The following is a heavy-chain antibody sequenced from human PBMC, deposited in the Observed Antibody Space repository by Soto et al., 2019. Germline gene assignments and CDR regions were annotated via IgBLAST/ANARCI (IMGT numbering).Heavy chain of an antibody. V-gene: IGHV3-23*01. J-gene: IGHJ4*02. CDR1: GFTFSSYA. Sequence: HPGGSLRLSCAASGFTFSSYAMSWVRQAPGKGLEWVSAISGSGGSTYYADSVKGRFTISRDNSKNTLYLQMNSLRAEDTAVYYCAKTTMIVVVIYFDYWGQGTLVAVSS. CDR2: ISGSGGST. CDR3: AKTTMIVVVIYFDY. D-gene: IGHD3-22*01.